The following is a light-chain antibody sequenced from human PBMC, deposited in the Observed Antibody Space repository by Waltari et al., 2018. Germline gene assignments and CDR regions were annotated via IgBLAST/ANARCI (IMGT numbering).Light chain of an antibody. CDR3: QQANSFPLT. V-gene: IGKV1D-12*01. CDR1: LCINTW. CDR2: AAS. Sequence: DIQMTQSPSSVSASVGDRVTITCRASLCINTWLAWYQQKPGKASKLLIYAASSLHSGVPSMFGGCGSGTYFTLTIDSLQPEDFATYYCQQANSFPLTFGGGTKVEI. J-gene: IGKJ4*01.